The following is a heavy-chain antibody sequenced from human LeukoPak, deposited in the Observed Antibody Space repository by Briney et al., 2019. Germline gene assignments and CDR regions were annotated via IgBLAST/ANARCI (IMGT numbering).Heavy chain of an antibody. J-gene: IGHJ4*02. CDR3: ARGRSLTTSPDY. Sequence: GASVTVSCKASGYTFTSYGISWVRQAPGQGLEWMGWISTYNDNTNYAQKLQGRVTITTDTSTTTVYMELRSLRSDDTAVYYCARGRSLTTSPDYWGQGTLVTVSS. CDR2: ISTYNDNT. CDR1: GYTFTSYG. V-gene: IGHV1-18*01. D-gene: IGHD6-6*01.